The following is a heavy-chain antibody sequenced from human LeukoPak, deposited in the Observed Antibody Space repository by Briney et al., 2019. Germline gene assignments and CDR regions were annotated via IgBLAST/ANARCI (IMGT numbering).Heavy chain of an antibody. D-gene: IGHD6-13*01. J-gene: IGHJ4*02. CDR2: IYHSGST. CDR1: GGSISSGGYS. CDR3: ARVRHSSSWTTSFFDY. V-gene: IGHV4-30-2*01. Sequence: SETLSHTCAVSGGSISSGGYSWSWIRQPPGKGLEWIGYIYHSGSTYYNPSLKSRVTISVDTSKNQFSLKLSSVTAADTALYYCARVRHSSSWTTSFFDYWGQGILVTVSS.